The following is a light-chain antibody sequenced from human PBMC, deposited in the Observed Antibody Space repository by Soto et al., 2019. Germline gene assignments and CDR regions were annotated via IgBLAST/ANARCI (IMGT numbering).Light chain of an antibody. CDR3: QQYYSYPPT. Sequence: IRVPQSPSTLYASPGVRVTITSRASQGISSYLAWYQQKPWKAPKLLIYAASTLQSGVPSRFSGSGSGTDFTLTISCLQSEDFATYYCQQYYSYPPTIGQGTKVDNK. CDR2: AAS. J-gene: IGKJ1*01. V-gene: IGKV1-8*01. CDR1: QGISSY.